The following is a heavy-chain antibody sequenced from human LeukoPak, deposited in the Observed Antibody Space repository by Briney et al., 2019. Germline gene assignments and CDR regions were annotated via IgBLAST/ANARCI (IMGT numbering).Heavy chain of an antibody. V-gene: IGHV1-2*02. J-gene: IGHJ3*02. CDR2: INPNSGGT. D-gene: IGHD4-17*01. CDR3: ARESLPTTVTTGGAFDI. CDR1: GYTFTGYY. Sequence: GASVKVSCKASGYTFTGYYMHWVRQAPGQGLEWMGWINPNSGGTNYAQKFQGRVTMTRDTSISTAYMELSRLRSDDTAVYYCARESLPTTVTTGGAFDIWSQGTMVTVSS.